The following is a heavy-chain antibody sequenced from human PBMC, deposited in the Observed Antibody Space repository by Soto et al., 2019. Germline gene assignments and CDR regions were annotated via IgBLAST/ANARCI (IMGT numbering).Heavy chain of an antibody. CDR3: AKDLVPSYILTGYSFDY. CDR2: ISYDGSNK. V-gene: IGHV3-30*18. CDR1: GFTFSSYG. Sequence: QVQLVESGGGVVQPGRSLRLSCAASGFTFSSYGMHWVRQAPGKGLEWVAVISYDGSNKYYADSVKGRFTISRDNSKNTLYLQMNSLRAEDTAVYYCAKDLVPSYILTGYSFDYWGQGTLVTVSS. D-gene: IGHD3-9*01. J-gene: IGHJ4*02.